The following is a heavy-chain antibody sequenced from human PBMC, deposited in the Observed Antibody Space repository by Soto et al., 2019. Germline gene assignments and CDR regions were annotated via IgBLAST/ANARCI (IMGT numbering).Heavy chain of an antibody. CDR3: AREVGTPYYYYMDV. Sequence: QVQLQESGPGLVKPSQTLSLTCTVSGGSISSGGYYWSWIRQHPGKGLEWIGYIYYSGSTYYNPSLKSRVTISVDMSKNQCSLKLSSVTAADTAVYYCAREVGTPYYYYMDVWGKGTTVTVSS. J-gene: IGHJ6*03. V-gene: IGHV4-31*03. CDR2: IYYSGST. D-gene: IGHD5-12*01. CDR1: GGSISSGGYY.